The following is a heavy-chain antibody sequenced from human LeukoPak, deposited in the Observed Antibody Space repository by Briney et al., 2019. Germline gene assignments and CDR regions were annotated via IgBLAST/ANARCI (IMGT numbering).Heavy chain of an antibody. Sequence: SETLSLTCTVSGGSISSGGYYWSWIRQPPGKGLEWIGYIYYSGSTNYNPSLKSRVTISVDTSKNQFSLKLSSVTAADTAVYYCARGGGGQPPTDYWGQGTLVTVSS. V-gene: IGHV4-61*08. CDR3: ARGGGGQPPTDY. D-gene: IGHD1-14*01. CDR2: IYYSGST. J-gene: IGHJ4*02. CDR1: GGSISSGGYY.